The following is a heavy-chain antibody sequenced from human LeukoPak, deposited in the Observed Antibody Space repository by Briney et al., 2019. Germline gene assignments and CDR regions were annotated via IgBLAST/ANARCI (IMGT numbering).Heavy chain of an antibody. J-gene: IGHJ1*01. CDR1: GFTFSEAC. CDR2: IKNDGSTT. V-gene: IGHV3-74*01. D-gene: IGHD3-10*01. Sequence: GGSLRLSCAASGFTFSEACMHWVRQAPGKGLVWVSRIKNDGSTTRYADSVKGRFTISRDNAKNTLYLQMNSLRAEDTAVYYCARVSGPGMNEYFHLWGQGTLVTVSS. CDR3: ARVSGPGMNEYFHL.